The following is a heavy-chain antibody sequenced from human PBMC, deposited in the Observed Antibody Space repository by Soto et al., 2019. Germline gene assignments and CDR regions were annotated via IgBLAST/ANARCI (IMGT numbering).Heavy chain of an antibody. J-gene: IGHJ4*02. V-gene: IGHV1-18*01. CDR3: ARGTTVETGNY. CDR2: ISAYNGNT. CDR1: GYTFTSYG. Sequence: QVQLVQSGAEVKKPGASVKVSCKASGYTFTSYGISWVRQAPGQGLEWMGWISAYNGNTNYAQKLQGRVTMTTDTTTGKAQRQPRSLGSAATAVYYSARGTTVETGNYWGQGTLITASP. D-gene: IGHD4-17*01.